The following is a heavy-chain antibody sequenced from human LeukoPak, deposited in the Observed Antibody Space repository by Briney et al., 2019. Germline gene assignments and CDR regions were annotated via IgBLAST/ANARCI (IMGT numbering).Heavy chain of an antibody. D-gene: IGHD3-16*01. Sequence: SETLSLTCTVSGVSISSDYWSWIRQPPEKGLEWLGYIYYSGSTNYNPSLKSRVTISVDTSKNQLSLKLTSVTAADTAVYYCARHLPRLGWFDPWGQGTLATVSS. CDR2: IYYSGST. CDR3: ARHLPRLGWFDP. J-gene: IGHJ5*02. CDR1: GVSISSDY. V-gene: IGHV4-59*08.